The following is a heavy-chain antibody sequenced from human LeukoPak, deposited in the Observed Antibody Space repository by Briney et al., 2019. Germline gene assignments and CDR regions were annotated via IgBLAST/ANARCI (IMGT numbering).Heavy chain of an antibody. CDR2: IYYSGKN. CDR1: GASISYYY. Sequence: PSETLSLTCIASGASISYYYWSCIRQPPGKGLEWIWYIYYSGKNNYNPSLKSRFTISVDMSKNQFSLKLSSVTAADTAVYFCVRGGSGYDQFDYWGQGTLVSVSS. D-gene: IGHD5-12*01. CDR3: VRGGSGYDQFDY. J-gene: IGHJ4*02. V-gene: IGHV4-59*01.